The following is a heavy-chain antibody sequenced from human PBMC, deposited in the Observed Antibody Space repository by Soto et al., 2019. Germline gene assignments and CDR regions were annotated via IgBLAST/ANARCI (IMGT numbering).Heavy chain of an antibody. D-gene: IGHD5-12*01. CDR1: GFTFSSYS. V-gene: IGHV3-48*02. CDR3: ALEGCSGYATVDYYYYGMDV. CDR2: ISSSSSTI. J-gene: IGHJ6*02. Sequence: GGSLRLSCAASGFTFSSYSMNWVRQAPGKGLEWVSYISSSSSTIYYADSVKGRFTISRDNAKNSLYLQMNSLRDEDTAVYYCALEGCSGYATVDYYYYGMDVWGQGTTVTVSS.